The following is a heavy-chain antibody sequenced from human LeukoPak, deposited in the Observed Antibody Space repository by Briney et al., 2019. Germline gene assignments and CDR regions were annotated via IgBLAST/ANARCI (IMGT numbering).Heavy chain of an antibody. CDR3: AKEGRPYGSGSYHFDY. CDR2: ISYEGSNT. Sequence: QPGGSLRLSCAASGFTFSNYWLHWVRQAPGKGLEWVALISYEGSNTFYVDSVKGRFTIIRDNSKNTLYLQMNSLRPEDTAVYYCAKEGRPYGSGSYHFDYWGQGTLVTVSS. V-gene: IGHV3-30*18. J-gene: IGHJ4*02. D-gene: IGHD3-10*01. CDR1: GFTFSNYW.